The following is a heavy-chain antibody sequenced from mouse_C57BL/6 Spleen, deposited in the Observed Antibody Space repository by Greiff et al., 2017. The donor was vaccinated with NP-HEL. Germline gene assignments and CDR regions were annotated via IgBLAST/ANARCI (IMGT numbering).Heavy chain of an antibody. CDR1: GYTFTDYY. Sequence: VQLQQSGPELVKPGASVKISCKASGYTFTDYYMNWVKQSHGKSLEWIGDINPNNGGTSYNQKFKGKATLTVDKSSSTAYMELRSLTSEDSAVYYCAEYGSSSAWFAYWGQGTLVTVSA. CDR3: AEYGSSSAWFAY. D-gene: IGHD1-1*01. J-gene: IGHJ3*01. V-gene: IGHV1-26*01. CDR2: INPNNGGT.